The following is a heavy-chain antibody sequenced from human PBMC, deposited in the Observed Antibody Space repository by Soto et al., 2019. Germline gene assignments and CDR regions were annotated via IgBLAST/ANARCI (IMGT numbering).Heavy chain of an antibody. CDR2: VSGYSGHS. CDR3: ARDSSSSGYYYGMDV. Sequence: QVPLVQSGAEVKKPGASVKVSCKASNETLTTYGIIWVRQAPGQGLEWMGWVSGYSGHSSSAQEFQDRVIMTTDTSTNTAYMELRSLTSDDSAVYFCARDSSSSGYYYGMDVWGQGTTVTVSS. J-gene: IGHJ6*02. CDR1: NETLTTYG. D-gene: IGHD6-6*01. V-gene: IGHV1-18*01.